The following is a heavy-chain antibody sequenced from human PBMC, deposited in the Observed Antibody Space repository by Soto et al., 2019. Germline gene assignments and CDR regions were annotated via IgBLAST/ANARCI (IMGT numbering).Heavy chain of an antibody. D-gene: IGHD3-22*01. V-gene: IGHV4-59*01. CDR3: ARLGLYDSGDYYYPDH. CDR1: GGAISTYY. Sequence: SETLSLTCTVSGGAISTYYWSWIRQPPGKGLEWIGYIYYTGSTKYNPSLKSRVTISVDTSKNQLSLKLSSVTAADTAVYYCARLGLYDSGDYYYPDHWGQGTLVTVS. CDR2: IYYTGST. J-gene: IGHJ4*02.